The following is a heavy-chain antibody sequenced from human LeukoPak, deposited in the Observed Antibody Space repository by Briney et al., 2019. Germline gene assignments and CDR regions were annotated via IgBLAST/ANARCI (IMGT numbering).Heavy chain of an antibody. CDR3: ARRGVVATIFFDY. Sequence: PSETLSLTCTVSGGSISSGDYYWSXIRQPPGKGLEWIGYIYYSGSTYYNPSLKSRVTISVDTSKNQFSLKLSSVTAADTAVYYCARRGVVATIFFDYWGQGTLVTVSS. V-gene: IGHV4-30-4*01. CDR2: IYYSGST. D-gene: IGHD5-12*01. CDR1: GGSISSGDYY. J-gene: IGHJ4*02.